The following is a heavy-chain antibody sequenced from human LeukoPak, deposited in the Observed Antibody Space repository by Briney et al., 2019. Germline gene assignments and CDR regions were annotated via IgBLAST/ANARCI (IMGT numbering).Heavy chain of an antibody. CDR3: ARVIRCGPHMDV. Sequence: SETLSLTCTVSGGSIRSGDYYWSWIRQPPGKGLEWIGYIYYSGSTNYNPSLKSRVTISVDTSKNQFSLKLSSVTAADTAVYYCARVIRCGPHMDVWGKGTTVTVFS. J-gene: IGHJ6*03. D-gene: IGHD2-15*01. CDR1: GGSIRSGDYY. V-gene: IGHV4-61*08. CDR2: IYYSGST.